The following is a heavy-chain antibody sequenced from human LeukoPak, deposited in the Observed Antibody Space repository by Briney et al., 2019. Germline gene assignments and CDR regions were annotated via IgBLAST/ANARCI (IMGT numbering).Heavy chain of an antibody. J-gene: IGHJ4*02. V-gene: IGHV1-8*03. CDR3: ARDGYNPGFDY. CDR2: MNPNSGNT. CDR1: GYTFTGYY. Sequence: ASVKVSCKASGYTFTGYYMHWVRQATGQGLEWMGWMNPNSGNTGYAQKFQGRVTITRNTSISTAYMELSRLRSDDTAVYYCARDGYNPGFDYWGQGTLVTVSS. D-gene: IGHD5-24*01.